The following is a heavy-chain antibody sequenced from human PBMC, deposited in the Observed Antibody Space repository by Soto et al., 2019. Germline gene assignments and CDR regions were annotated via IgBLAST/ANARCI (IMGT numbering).Heavy chain of an antibody. J-gene: IGHJ4*02. V-gene: IGHV2-5*02. D-gene: IGHD3-10*01. CDR3: TRSRGPLDY. Sequence: QITLKESGPTLVKPTQTLTLTCNFSGFSLTSSGVGVGWIRQSPGKVLEHLALIYWDDDKRYSPSLKSRLTITKDISENQVVLTMTNMDPMDTGTYYCTRSRGPLDYWGQGAQVTVSS. CDR1: GFSLTSSGVG. CDR2: IYWDDDK.